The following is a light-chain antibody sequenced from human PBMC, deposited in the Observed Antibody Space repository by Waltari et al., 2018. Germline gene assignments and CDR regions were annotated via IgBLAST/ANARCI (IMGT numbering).Light chain of an antibody. V-gene: IGKV3-20*01. CDR2: GAS. CDR3: QQYGSSPWT. Sequence: EIVLTQSPGTLSLSPGERATLSCRASQSVSSSYLAWYQQKPGQAPRLLIYGASSRATGIPDRFSGSGSGTDFTLTSSRLEPEDFAVYYCQQYGSSPWTFGGGTKVEIK. J-gene: IGKJ4*01. CDR1: QSVSSSY.